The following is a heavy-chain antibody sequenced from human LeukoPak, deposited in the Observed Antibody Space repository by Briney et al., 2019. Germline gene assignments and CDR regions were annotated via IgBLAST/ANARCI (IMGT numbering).Heavy chain of an antibody. J-gene: IGHJ5*02. CDR2: INHSGST. D-gene: IGHD3-22*01. CDR3: ASHPSYYYDSSGSKEGNWFDP. V-gene: IGHV4-34*01. CDR1: GGSFSGYY. Sequence: SETLSLTCAVYGGSFSGYYWSWIRQPPGKGLGWIGEINHSGSTNYNPSLKSRVTISVDTSKNQFSLKLSSVTAADTAVYYCASHPSYYYDSSGSKEGNWFDPWGQGTLVTVSS.